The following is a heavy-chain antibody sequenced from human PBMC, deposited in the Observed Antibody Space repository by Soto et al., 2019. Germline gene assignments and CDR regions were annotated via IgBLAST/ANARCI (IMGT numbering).Heavy chain of an antibody. Sequence: QVQLQESGPGLVKPSETLSLSCTVSGGSISSYYWSWIRQPPGKGMEWIGYVHHSWGSTYNPSLQSRLAISLDSSKCQFSLKLTSVTATATAVYYSERQGFGALHGRVDVGGQGTTVTVSS. CDR3: ERQGFGALHGRVDV. CDR2: VHHSWGS. J-gene: IGHJ6*02. CDR1: GGSISSYY. D-gene: IGHD3-10*01. V-gene: IGHV4-59*08.